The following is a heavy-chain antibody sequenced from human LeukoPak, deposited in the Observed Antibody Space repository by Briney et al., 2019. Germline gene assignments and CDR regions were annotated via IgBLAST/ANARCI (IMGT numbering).Heavy chain of an antibody. CDR1: GFTFSSYG. CDR2: ISGSGGST. J-gene: IGHJ4*02. D-gene: IGHD3-10*01. V-gene: IGHV3-23*01. CDR3: AKDTTGFGEFFDY. Sequence: SGGSLRLSCAASGFTFSSYGMSWVRQAPGKGLEWVSAISGSGGSTYYADSVKGRFTISRDNSKNTLYLQMNSLRAEDTAVYYCAKDTTGFGEFFDYWGQGTLVTVSS.